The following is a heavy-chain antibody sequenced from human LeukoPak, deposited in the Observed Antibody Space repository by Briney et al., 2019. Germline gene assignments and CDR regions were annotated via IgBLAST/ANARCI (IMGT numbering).Heavy chain of an antibody. CDR3: ARDKAARPFYYYYYMDV. CDR2: INPNSGGT. J-gene: IGHJ6*03. D-gene: IGHD6-6*01. CDR1: GYTFTSYD. V-gene: IGHV1-2*02. Sequence: ASVKVSCKASGYTFTSYDINWVRQAPGQGLEWMGWINPNSGGTNYAQKFQGRVTMTRDTSISTAYMELSRLRSDDTAVYYCARDKAARPFYYYYYMDVWGKGTAVTVSS.